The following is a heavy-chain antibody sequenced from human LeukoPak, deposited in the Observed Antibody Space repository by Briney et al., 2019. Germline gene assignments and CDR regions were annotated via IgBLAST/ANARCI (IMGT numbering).Heavy chain of an antibody. CDR3: ARTRYNSGGGDF. CDR2: LWYDGTNK. J-gene: IGHJ4*02. D-gene: IGHD6-19*01. Sequence: GGSLRLSCAASGFTFSDYGMHCVRQAPGKGLEWVAVLWYDGTNKYYADSVEGRFTISRDNSKNTPYLQMNSLRAEDTAVYYCARTRYNSGGGDFWGQGTRVTVSP. CDR1: GFTFSDYG. V-gene: IGHV3-33*01.